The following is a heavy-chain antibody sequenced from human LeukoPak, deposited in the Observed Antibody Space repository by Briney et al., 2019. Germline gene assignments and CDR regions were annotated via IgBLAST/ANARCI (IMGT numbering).Heavy chain of an antibody. V-gene: IGHV4-31*03. J-gene: IGHJ4*02. D-gene: IGHD3-22*01. CDR2: IFYSGST. CDR3: ARNYYDTSDYYFGNFDY. Sequence: SQTLSLTCTVSGGSINSGVYYWSWIRQYPGKGLGWIGSIFYSGSTYYNPSLKSRFTISVDTSKNQFSLKLSSVTAADTAVYYCARNYYDTSDYYFGNFDYWGQGTLVTVSS. CDR1: GGSINSGVYY.